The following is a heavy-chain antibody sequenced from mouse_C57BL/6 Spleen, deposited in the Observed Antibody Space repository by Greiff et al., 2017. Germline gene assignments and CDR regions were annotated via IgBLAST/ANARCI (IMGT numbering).Heavy chain of an antibody. CDR2: IHPNSGST. D-gene: IGHD1-2*01. Sequence: QVQLQQPGAELVKPGASVKLSCKASGYTFASYWMHWVKQRPGQGLEWIGMIHPNSGSTNYNEKFKGKATLTVDKSSSTAYMQLSSLTSEDSAVYYCARWGDYGYYFDYWGQGTTLTVSS. CDR1: GYTFASYW. V-gene: IGHV1-64*01. CDR3: ARWGDYGYYFDY. J-gene: IGHJ2*01.